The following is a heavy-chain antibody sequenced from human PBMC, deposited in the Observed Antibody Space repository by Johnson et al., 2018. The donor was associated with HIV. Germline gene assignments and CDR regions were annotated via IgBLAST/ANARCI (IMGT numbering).Heavy chain of an antibody. D-gene: IGHD2-2*01. CDR3: ARDRGSMPAVAFDI. J-gene: IGHJ3*02. V-gene: IGHV3-30*19. CDR2: FWYDGSNT. Sequence: QVQLVESGGGVVQPGRSLRLTCAASGFTFRGYGIHWVRPAPGKGLEWGAVFWYDGSNTYYADSVKGRFTLSRDNSKNTLYLQMNSLSAEDTAVYYCARDRGSMPAVAFDIWGQGTMVTVSS. CDR1: GFTFRGYG.